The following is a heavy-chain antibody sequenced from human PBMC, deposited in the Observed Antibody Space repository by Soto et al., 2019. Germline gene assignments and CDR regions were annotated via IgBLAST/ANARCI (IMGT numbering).Heavy chain of an antibody. V-gene: IGHV3-64D*06. CDR3: VRGNWAYSYNNSFDP. CDR1: GFTFRSYA. D-gene: IGHD5-18*01. J-gene: IGHJ5*02. Sequence: PGGSVRLSCSASGFTFRSYAIHWVRQAPGKGLEYVSALSGDGRSTYYADSVKGRFTVFRDNSKNTLFLQMSSLRVEDTAVYYCVRGNWAYSYNNSFDPWGLVPLVTVSP. CDR2: LSGDGRST.